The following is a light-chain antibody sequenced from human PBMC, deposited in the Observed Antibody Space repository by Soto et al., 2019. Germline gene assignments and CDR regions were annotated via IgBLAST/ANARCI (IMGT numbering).Light chain of an antibody. V-gene: IGKV3-20*01. CDR1: QSFNSIY. CDR2: GAS. Sequence: EIVLTQSPGTLSLSPGERATLSCRASQSFNSIYLAWYQQKPGQAPRLLIYGASSRATGIPDRFSGSGSGTDFTLTISSLQAEDVAVYYCQQYYSTTWTFGQGAKVDIK. CDR3: QQYYSTTWT. J-gene: IGKJ1*01.